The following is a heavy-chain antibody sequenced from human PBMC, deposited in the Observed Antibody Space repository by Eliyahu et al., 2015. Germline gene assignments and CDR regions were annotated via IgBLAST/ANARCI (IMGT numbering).Heavy chain of an antibody. CDR2: ISYDGNTK. CDR1: GFPFSSNP. Sequence: QVQLVESGGGVVQPERSLXLSCAASGFPFSSNPXHWVRQAPGKGLEWVAIISYDGNTKYYADSVKGRFTISRDNSKNILYLQMNSLTSEDTALYYCARETGFISGWYTNWGQGTLVTVSS. J-gene: IGHJ4*02. CDR3: ARETGFISGWYTN. D-gene: IGHD6-19*01. V-gene: IGHV3-30-3*01.